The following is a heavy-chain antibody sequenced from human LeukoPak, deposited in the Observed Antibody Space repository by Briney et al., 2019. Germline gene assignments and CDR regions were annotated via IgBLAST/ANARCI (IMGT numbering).Heavy chain of an antibody. J-gene: IGHJ4*02. CDR3: ARASSRDSSGARGDY. CDR2: IKQDGYEE. D-gene: IGHD6-19*01. V-gene: IGHV3-7*01. CDR1: GFSFSSYW. Sequence: GGSLRLSCAASGFSFSSYWMTWVRQTPGKGLEWVANIKQDGYEEWYADSLKGRFAITRDNAKNSLYLQMNSLRAEDTAVYYCARASSRDSSGARGDYWGQGTLVTVSS.